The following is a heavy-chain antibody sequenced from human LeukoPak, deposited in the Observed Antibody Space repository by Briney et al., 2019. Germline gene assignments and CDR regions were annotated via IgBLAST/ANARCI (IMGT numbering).Heavy chain of an antibody. J-gene: IGHJ5*02. V-gene: IGHV4-61*02. CDR1: GDSISSGSYY. CDR3: ARDHAGTLTAAGTGWFDP. Sequence: SQTLSLTCTVSGDSISSGSYYWSWIRQPAGEGLEWIGRIYSSGRTHYSPSLKSRVTISVDTSKNQFSLKLSSVTAADTAVYYCARDHAGTLTAAGTGWFDPWGQGTLVTVSS. D-gene: IGHD6-13*01. CDR2: IYSSGRT.